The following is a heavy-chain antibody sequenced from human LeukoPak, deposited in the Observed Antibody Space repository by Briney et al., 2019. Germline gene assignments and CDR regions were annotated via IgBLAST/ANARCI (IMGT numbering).Heavy chain of an antibody. CDR3: ARAVFLGNYEYLWGSYRNTYYFDY. Sequence: KSSETLSLTCAVSGGSISSSNWWSWVRQPPGKGLEWIGEIYHSGSTNYNPSLKSRVTISVDKSKKHFSLKLSSVTAADTAVYFCARAVFLGNYEYLWGSYRNTYYFDYWGQGTLVTVPS. J-gene: IGHJ4*02. D-gene: IGHD3-16*02. CDR1: GGSISSSNW. V-gene: IGHV4-4*02. CDR2: IYHSGST.